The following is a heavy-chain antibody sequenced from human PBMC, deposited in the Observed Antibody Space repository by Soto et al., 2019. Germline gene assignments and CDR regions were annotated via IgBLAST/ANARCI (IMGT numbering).Heavy chain of an antibody. CDR2: MNPNSGNT. V-gene: IGHV1-8*01. CDR3: ARGGIAAAGSEYYYYYYYMDV. CDR1: GYTFTSYD. D-gene: IGHD6-13*01. Sequence: AASVKVSCKASGYTFTSYDINWVRQATGQGLEWMGWMNPNSGNTGYAQKFQGRVTMTRNTSISTAYMELSSLRSEDTAVYYCARGGIAAAGSEYYYYYYYMDVWGKGTTVTVSS. J-gene: IGHJ6*03.